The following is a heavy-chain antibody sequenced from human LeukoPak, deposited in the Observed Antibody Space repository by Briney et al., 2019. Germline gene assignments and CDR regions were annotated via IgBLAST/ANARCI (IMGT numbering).Heavy chain of an antibody. CDR2: INPNSGGT. CDR1: GYTFTGYY. CDR3: ASSSSSFDK. D-gene: IGHD6-6*01. J-gene: IGHJ4*02. Sequence: ASVKVSCKASGYTFTGYYMHWVRQAPGQGLEWMGWINPNSGGTNYAQKLQGRVTMTRDTSISTAYMEPGRLRSDDTAVYYCASSSSSFDKWGQGTLVTVSS. V-gene: IGHV1-2*02.